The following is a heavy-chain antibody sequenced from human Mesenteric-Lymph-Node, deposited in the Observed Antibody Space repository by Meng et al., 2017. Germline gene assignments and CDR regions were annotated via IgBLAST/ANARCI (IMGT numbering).Heavy chain of an antibody. CDR1: GFSFSTFA. CDR3: ARKRGHDSSGQKGFDY. V-gene: IGHV3-23*01. CDR2: VTGRGGGT. D-gene: IGHD3-22*01. J-gene: IGHJ4*02. Sequence: ESLKISCAASGFSFSTFAMSWVRQAPGKGLEWVSTVTGRGGGTYYADTVKGRFSISRDNSQNTLFMQMNSPRAEETAVYYCARKRGHDSSGQKGFDYWGQGTLVTVSS.